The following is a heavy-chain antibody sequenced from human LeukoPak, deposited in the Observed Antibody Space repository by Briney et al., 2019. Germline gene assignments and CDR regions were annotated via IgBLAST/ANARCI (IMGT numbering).Heavy chain of an antibody. Sequence: ASVKVSCKASGYTFINYHINWVRQAPGQGLEWVGWINPNSDDRGYAQKFQGRVTITRDTSRTTAYMELRSLRSEDTAVYFCARTTSFTASGYDYWGQGTLVTVSS. CDR2: INPNSDDR. D-gene: IGHD6-25*01. CDR1: GYTFINYH. V-gene: IGHV1-8*03. CDR3: ARTTSFTASGYDY. J-gene: IGHJ4*02.